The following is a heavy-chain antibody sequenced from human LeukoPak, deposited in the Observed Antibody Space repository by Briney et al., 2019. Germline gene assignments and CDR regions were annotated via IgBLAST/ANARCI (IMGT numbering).Heavy chain of an antibody. J-gene: IGHJ4*02. Sequence: GRSLRLSCAASGFTFSSYGMHWVRQAPGKGLEWVAVISYDGSNKYYADSVKGRFTISRDNSKNTLYLQMNSLRAEDTAVYYCAAYDFWSGYSFDYWGQGTLVTVSS. V-gene: IGHV3-30*03. CDR1: GFTFSSYG. CDR2: ISYDGSNK. D-gene: IGHD3-3*01. CDR3: AAYDFWSGYSFDY.